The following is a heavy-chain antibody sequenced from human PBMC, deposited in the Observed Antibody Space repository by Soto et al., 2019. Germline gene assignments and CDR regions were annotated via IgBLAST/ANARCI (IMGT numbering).Heavy chain of an antibody. CDR3: AREHVRPRTGAMDV. D-gene: IGHD1-1*01. Sequence: GASVKVSCKASGYSFTDYYMHWVRQAPGQGLEWMGWIDPYRGATNYAQKFQGRVTMTRDTSISTAYMELSRLRSDDTAVYWCAREHVRPRTGAMDVWGQGTTATVSS. J-gene: IGHJ6*02. V-gene: IGHV1-2*02. CDR2: IDPYRGAT. CDR1: GYSFTDYY.